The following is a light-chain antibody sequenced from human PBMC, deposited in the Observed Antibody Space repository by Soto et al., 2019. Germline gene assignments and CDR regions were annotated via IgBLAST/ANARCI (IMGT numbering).Light chain of an antibody. CDR2: AAS. CDR3: KKYNSAPPLT. CDR1: QGISNY. Sequence: DIPMTQSPSSLSASVGDRVTITCRASQGISNYLAWYQQKPGKVPKLLIYAASTLQSGVPSRFSGSGSGTDFTLTISSLQPEDVATYYCKKYNSAPPLTFGGGTKVEIK. J-gene: IGKJ4*01. V-gene: IGKV1-27*01.